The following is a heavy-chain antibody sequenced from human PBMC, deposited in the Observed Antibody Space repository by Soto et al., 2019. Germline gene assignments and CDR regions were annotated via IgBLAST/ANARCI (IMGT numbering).Heavy chain of an antibody. V-gene: IGHV1-18*01. CDR1: GYTFTSYG. CDR3: ARVCVVVPAAMISVYSWFDP. Sequence: ASVKVSCKASGYTFTSYGISWVRQAPGQGLEWLGWISAYNGNTNYAQKLQGRVTMTTDTSTSTAYLELRSLRFDDTAVYYCARVCVVVPAAMISVYSWFDPWGQGTLVT. D-gene: IGHD2-2*01. CDR2: ISAYNGNT. J-gene: IGHJ5*02.